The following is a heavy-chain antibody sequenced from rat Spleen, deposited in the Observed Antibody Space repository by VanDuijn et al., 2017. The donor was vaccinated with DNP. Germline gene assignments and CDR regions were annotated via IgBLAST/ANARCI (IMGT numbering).Heavy chain of an antibody. D-gene: IGHD4-3*01. CDR1: GFTFSDYY. Sequence: EVQLVESGGGLVQPGRSLKLSCAASGFTFSDYYMAWVRQAPTKGLEWVASIRYDGGSTYYRDSVKGRFTISRDNAKSCLYLQMDSLKSEDTATYYCVRWNSGHFDYWGQGVMVTVSS. V-gene: IGHV5-20*01. CDR3: VRWNSGHFDY. J-gene: IGHJ2*01. CDR2: IRYDGGST.